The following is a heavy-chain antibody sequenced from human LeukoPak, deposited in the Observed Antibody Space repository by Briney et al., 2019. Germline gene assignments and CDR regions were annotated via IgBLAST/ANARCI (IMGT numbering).Heavy chain of an antibody. V-gene: IGHV4-59*01. CDR1: GGSISSYY. CDR3: ASFHYYYGMDV. CDR2: IYYSGST. Sequence: SETLSLTCTVSGGSISSYYWSWIRQPPGKGLEWIGYIYYSGSTNYIPSLKSRVTISVDTSKNQFSLKLSSVTAADTAVYYCASFHYYYGMDVWGQGTTVTVSS. J-gene: IGHJ6*02.